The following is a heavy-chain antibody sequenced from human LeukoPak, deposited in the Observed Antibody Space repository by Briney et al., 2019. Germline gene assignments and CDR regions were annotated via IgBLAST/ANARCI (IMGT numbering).Heavy chain of an antibody. CDR2: INPSGGST. J-gene: IGHJ4*02. V-gene: IGHV1-46*01. CDR1: GYTFTSCY. CDR3: ARDTYYDFWSGYYHYYFDY. D-gene: IGHD3-3*01. Sequence: ASVKVSCKASGYTFTSCYMHWVRQAPGQGLEWMGIINPSGGSTSYAQKFQGRVTMTRDTSTSTVYMELSSLRSEDTAVYYCARDTYYDFWSGYYHYYFDYWGQGTLVTVSS.